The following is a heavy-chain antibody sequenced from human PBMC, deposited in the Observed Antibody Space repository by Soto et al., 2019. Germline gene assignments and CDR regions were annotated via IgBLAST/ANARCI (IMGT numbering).Heavy chain of an antibody. CDR3: ATTTLGYCSDTSCYSDDAFDY. CDR2: IYPDDSDT. Sequence: PGESLKISCKGSGYSFATYWIGWVRQMPGKGLEWMGIIYPDDSDTRYRPSFQGQVTISADKSINTAYLEWTSRKASDTAMYYCATTTLGYCSDTSCYSDDAFDYWGQGTLVTVSS. V-gene: IGHV5-51*01. CDR1: GYSFATYW. D-gene: IGHD2-2*02. J-gene: IGHJ4*02.